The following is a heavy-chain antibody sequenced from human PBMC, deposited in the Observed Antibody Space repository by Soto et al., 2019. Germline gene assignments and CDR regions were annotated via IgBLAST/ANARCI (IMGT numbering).Heavy chain of an antibody. D-gene: IGHD6-13*01. J-gene: IGHJ6*02. CDR3: ARVSTGGYSSSWWNYYYYGMDV. CDR1: GYTFTSYG. CDR2: ISAYNGNT. V-gene: IGHV1-18*01. Sequence: GASVKVSCKASGYTFTSYGISWVRQAPGQGLEWMGWISAYNGNTNYAQKLQGRVTMTTDTSTSTAYMELRSLRSDDTVVYYCARVSTGGYSSSWWNYYYYGMDVWGQGTTVTVSS.